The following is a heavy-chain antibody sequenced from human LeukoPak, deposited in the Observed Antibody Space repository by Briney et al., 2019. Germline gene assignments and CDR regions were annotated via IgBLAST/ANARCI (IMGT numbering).Heavy chain of an antibody. V-gene: IGHV4-38-2*02. Sequence: SETLSLTCTVSGYSISTSYYWGWIRQPPGKGLEWIGSIYHSGNTYYNPSLKSRVTISVDTSKNQFSLKLNSVTAADTAVYYCARGGYYGSGNDFRFNPWGQGTLVTVSS. J-gene: IGHJ5*02. CDR2: IYHSGNT. CDR3: ARGGYYGSGNDFRFNP. D-gene: IGHD3-10*01. CDR1: GYSISTSYY.